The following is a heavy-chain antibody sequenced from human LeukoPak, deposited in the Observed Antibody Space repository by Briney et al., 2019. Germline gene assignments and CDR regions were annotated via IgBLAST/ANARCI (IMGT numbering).Heavy chain of an antibody. CDR1: GFTFSSYS. Sequence: GGSLRLSCAASGFTFSSYSMNWVCQAPGKGLEWVSYVSSSSSTIYYADSVKGRFTISRDNSKNTLYLQMNSLRAEDTAVYYCAKDYDFWSGYYPTFSYWGQGTLVTVSS. J-gene: IGHJ4*02. CDR3: AKDYDFWSGYYPTFSY. V-gene: IGHV3-48*01. CDR2: VSSSSSTI. D-gene: IGHD3-3*01.